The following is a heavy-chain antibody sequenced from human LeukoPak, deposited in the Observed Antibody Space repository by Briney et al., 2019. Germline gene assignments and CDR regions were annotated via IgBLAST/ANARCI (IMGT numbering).Heavy chain of an antibody. D-gene: IGHD1-7*01. CDR3: ASSRVTGTPSEVSDAFDI. V-gene: IGHV1-2*02. J-gene: IGHJ3*02. CDR1: GYTFTGYY. CDR2: INPNSGGT. Sequence: ASVKVSCKASGYTFTGYYMHWVRQAPGQGLEWMGWINPNSGGTNYAQKFQGRVTMTRDTSISTAYMELSRLRSDDTAVYYCASSRVTGTPSEVSDAFDIWGQGTMVTVSS.